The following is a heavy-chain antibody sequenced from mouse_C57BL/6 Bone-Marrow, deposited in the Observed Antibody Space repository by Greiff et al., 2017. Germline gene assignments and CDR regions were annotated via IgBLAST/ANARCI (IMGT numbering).Heavy chain of an antibody. CDR2: IDPESGDT. V-gene: IGHV14-4*01. Sequence: VQLQQSGAELVRPGASVKLSCTASGFNIKDDYIHWVKQRPEQGLEWIGWIDPESGDTEYASKFQGKATITSATSSNTAYLQLSSLTSEDTAVYYCSSFDGNYFDFWGQGTPLTVAS. D-gene: IGHD2-3*01. CDR3: SSFDGNYFDF. CDR1: GFNIKDDY. J-gene: IGHJ2*01.